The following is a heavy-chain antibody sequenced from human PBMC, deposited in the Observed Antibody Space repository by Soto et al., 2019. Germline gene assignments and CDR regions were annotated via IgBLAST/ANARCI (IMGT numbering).Heavy chain of an antibody. CDR1: GFTFSSYG. CDR3: AKEVQNCGWQNFDY. J-gene: IGHJ4*02. Sequence: QVQLVESGGGVVQPGRSLRLSCAASGFTFSSYGMHWVRQDPGKGLEWVAVISDDGRNKYYADSVKGRFTISRDNSKNTLYLQMNSLRPEDTAVYYCAKEVQNCGWQNFDYWGQGTLVTVSS. D-gene: IGHD6-19*01. CDR2: ISDDGRNK. V-gene: IGHV3-30*18.